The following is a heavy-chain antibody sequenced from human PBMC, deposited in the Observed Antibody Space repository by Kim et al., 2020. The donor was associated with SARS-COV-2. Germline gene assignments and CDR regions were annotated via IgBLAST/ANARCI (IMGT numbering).Heavy chain of an antibody. CDR1: GYTFTSYG. D-gene: IGHD3-9*01. J-gene: IGHJ4*01. Sequence: ASVKVSCKASGYTFTSYGISWVRQAPGQGLEWMGWISAYNGNTNYAQKLQGRVTMTTDISTSTAYMELMSLRSDDTAVYYCARADFRYFDWFVNKDGYWGHGTLVTVSS. CDR2: ISAYNGNT. V-gene: IGHV1-18*01. CDR3: ARADFRYFDWFVNKDGY.